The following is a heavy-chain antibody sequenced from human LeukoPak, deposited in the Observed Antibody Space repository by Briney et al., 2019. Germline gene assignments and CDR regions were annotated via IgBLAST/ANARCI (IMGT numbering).Heavy chain of an antibody. V-gene: IGHV4-39*07. J-gene: IGHJ5*02. CDR1: GGSISNYY. CDR2: IYYSGST. D-gene: IGHD5-12*01. CDR3: ARLFGLYSGYGYGSNNWFDP. Sequence: SETLSLTCTVSGGSISNYYWSWIRQPPGKGLEWIGSIYYSGSTYYNPSLKSRVTISVDTSKNQFSLKLSSVTAADTAVYYCARLFGLYSGYGYGSNNWFDPWGQGTLVTVSS.